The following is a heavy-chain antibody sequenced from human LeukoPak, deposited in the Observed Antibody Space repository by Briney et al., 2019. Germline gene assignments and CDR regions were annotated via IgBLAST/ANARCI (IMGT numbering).Heavy chain of an antibody. CDR1: GGSISSSSYY. CDR2: IYYSGST. V-gene: IGHV4-39*07. CDR3: ATNGWYCLDH. Sequence: SETLSLTCTVSGGSISSSSYYWGWIRQPPGKGLEWIGSIYYSGSTYYNPSLKGRVTMSVDTSKNQFSLKLTSVTAADTAVYYCATNGWYCLDHWGQGALVTVSS. J-gene: IGHJ1*01. D-gene: IGHD6-19*01.